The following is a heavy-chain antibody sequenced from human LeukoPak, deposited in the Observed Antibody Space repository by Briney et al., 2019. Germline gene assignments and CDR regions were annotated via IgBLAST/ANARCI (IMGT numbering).Heavy chain of an antibody. Sequence: ASVKVSCKASGYTLTGYYMHWVRQAPGQGLEWMGWINPNSGGTNYAQKFQGWVTMTRDTSISTAYMELSRLRSDDTAVYYCARALLSGYDPFDYWGQGTLVTVSS. CDR3: ARALLSGYDPFDY. CDR2: INPNSGGT. CDR1: GYTLTGYY. V-gene: IGHV1-2*04. J-gene: IGHJ4*02. D-gene: IGHD5-12*01.